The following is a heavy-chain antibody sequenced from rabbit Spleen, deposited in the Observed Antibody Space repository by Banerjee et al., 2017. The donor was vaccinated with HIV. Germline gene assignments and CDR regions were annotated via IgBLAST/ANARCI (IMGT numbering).Heavy chain of an antibody. CDR2: ISAFSSGTT. CDR1: GFSFSSGYD. CDR3: ARDLAGAIGWNFYL. J-gene: IGHJ6*01. Sequence: QSLEESGGGLVKPGASLTLTCKASGFSFSSGYDMCWVRQAPGKGLEWIACISAFSSGTTYYASWAKGRFTISKTSSTTVTLQMTSLTVADTATYFCARDLAGAIGWNFYLWGQGTLVTVS. D-gene: IGHD4-1*01. V-gene: IGHV1S40*01.